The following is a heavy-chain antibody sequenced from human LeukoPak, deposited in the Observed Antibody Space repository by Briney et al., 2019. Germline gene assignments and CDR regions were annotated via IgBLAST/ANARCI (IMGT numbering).Heavy chain of an antibody. V-gene: IGHV3-74*01. CDR3: ATKQWLAPPPDS. CDR2: INTDGAVT. Sequence: SGGSLRLSCAASGFTFSKYWMLWVRQAPGKGLESVSRINTDGAVTTYADSVKGRFTVSRDNADNTMFLQMYSVRDGDTAVYYCATKQWLAPPPDSWGQGTPVTVSS. CDR1: GFTFSKYW. J-gene: IGHJ4*02. D-gene: IGHD6-19*01.